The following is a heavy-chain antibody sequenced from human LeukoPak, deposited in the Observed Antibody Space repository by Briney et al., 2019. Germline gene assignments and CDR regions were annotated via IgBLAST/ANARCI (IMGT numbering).Heavy chain of an antibody. CDR2: INPSGGST. CDR1: GYTFTSYY. Sequence: ASVKVSCKASGYTFTSYYMHWVRQAPGQGLEWMGIINPSGGSTSYAQKFQGRVTMTRDTSTSTVYMELSSLRSVDTAVYYCARVARVGATVVYYFDYWGQGTPVTVSS. V-gene: IGHV1-46*03. J-gene: IGHJ4*02. CDR3: ARVARVGATVVYYFDY. D-gene: IGHD1-26*01.